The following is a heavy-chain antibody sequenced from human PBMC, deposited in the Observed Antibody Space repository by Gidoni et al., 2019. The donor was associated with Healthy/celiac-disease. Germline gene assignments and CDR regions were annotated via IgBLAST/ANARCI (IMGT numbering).Heavy chain of an antibody. CDR1: GGSISSYY. CDR3: ARGDDFDY. Sequence: QVQLQESGPGLVKPSETLSLTCPVSGGSISSYYWSWIRQPPGKGLEWIGYIYYSGSTNYNPSLKSRVTISVDTSKNQFSLKLSSVTAADTAVYYCARGDDFDYWGQGTLVTVSS. CDR2: IYYSGST. J-gene: IGHJ4*02. V-gene: IGHV4-59*01.